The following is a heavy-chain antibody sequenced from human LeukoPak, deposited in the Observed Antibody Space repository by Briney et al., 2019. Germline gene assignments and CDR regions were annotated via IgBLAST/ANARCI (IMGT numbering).Heavy chain of an antibody. V-gene: IGHV3-66*01. D-gene: IGHD6-13*01. CDR1: GFTFSDNY. CDR3: ASSSWSSEYFHY. Sequence: GGSLRLSCAASGFTFSDNYMSWVRQAPGKGLEWVSVFYSGGSTRYADSVKGRFTISRDNSENTLYLQLNSLRAEDAAVYFCASSSWSSEYFHYWGQGTLVTVSS. CDR2: FYSGGST. J-gene: IGHJ1*01.